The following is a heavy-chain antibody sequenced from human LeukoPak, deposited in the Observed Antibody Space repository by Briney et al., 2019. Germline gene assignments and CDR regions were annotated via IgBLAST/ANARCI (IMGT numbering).Heavy chain of an antibody. D-gene: IGHD2-15*01. Sequence: GGSLRLSCAASGFTFSSYGMHWVRQAPGKGLEWVAFIRYDGSNKYYADSVKGRFTISRDNSKNTLYLQMNSLRAEDTAVYYCTTEYCSGGSCYPDAFDIWGQGTMVTVSS. CDR2: IRYDGSNK. J-gene: IGHJ3*02. CDR1: GFTFSSYG. V-gene: IGHV3-30*02. CDR3: TTEYCSGGSCYPDAFDI.